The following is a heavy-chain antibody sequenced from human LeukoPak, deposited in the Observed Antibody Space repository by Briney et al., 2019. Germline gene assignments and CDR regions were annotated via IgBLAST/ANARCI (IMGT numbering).Heavy chain of an antibody. V-gene: IGHV4-34*01. D-gene: IGHD2-15*01. Sequence: SATLSLTCAVYGGSFSGYYWSWIRPPPGKGLEWIGEINHSGSTNYNPSLKSRVTISVDTSKNQFSLKLSSVTAADTAVYYCARVGVVVPEYYFDYWGQGTLVTVSS. CDR2: INHSGST. CDR3: ARVGVVVPEYYFDY. CDR1: GGSFSGYY. J-gene: IGHJ4*02.